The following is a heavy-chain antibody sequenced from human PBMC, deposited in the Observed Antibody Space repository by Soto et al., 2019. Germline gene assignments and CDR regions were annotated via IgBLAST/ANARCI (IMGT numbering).Heavy chain of an antibody. D-gene: IGHD4-17*01. CDR2: IYYSGST. Sequence: SETLSLTCTVSGGSISSGGYYWSWIRQHPGKGLEWIGYIYYSGSTYYNPSLKSRVTISVDTSKNQFSLKLSSVTAADTAVHYCARDLLSVRHDAFDIWGQGTMVTVS. V-gene: IGHV4-31*03. J-gene: IGHJ3*02. CDR3: ARDLLSVRHDAFDI. CDR1: GGSISSGGYY.